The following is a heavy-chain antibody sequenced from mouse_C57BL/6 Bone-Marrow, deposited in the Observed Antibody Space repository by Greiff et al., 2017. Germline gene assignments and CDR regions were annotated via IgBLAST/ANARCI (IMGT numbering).Heavy chain of an antibody. D-gene: IGHD2-1*01. CDR3: ASRPLLLSDPFAY. V-gene: IGHV1-81*01. Sequence: VQLQQSGAELARPGASVKLSCKASGYTFTSSGISWVKQRTGQGLEWIGEIYPRSGNTYYNEKFKGKATLTADKSSSTAYMELRSLTSEDSAVYFCASRPLLLSDPFAYWGQGTLVTVSA. CDR1: GYTFTSSG. J-gene: IGHJ3*01. CDR2: IYPRSGNT.